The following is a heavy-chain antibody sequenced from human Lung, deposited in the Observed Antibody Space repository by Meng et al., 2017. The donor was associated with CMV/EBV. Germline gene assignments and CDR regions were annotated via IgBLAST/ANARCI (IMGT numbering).Heavy chain of an antibody. CDR1: GFPFSSYS. Sequence: GESPKISRAASGFPFSSYSMNWVRQAPGKGLEWISFMSGSGSMMFYVDSVRGRFTISRDNSKNTLYLQMNSLRAEDTAVYYCAKKGGDGALHYFDYWGQGXLVTVSS. CDR3: AKKGGDGALHYFDY. CDR2: MSGSGSMM. V-gene: IGHV3-23*01. J-gene: IGHJ4*02. D-gene: IGHD3-16*01.